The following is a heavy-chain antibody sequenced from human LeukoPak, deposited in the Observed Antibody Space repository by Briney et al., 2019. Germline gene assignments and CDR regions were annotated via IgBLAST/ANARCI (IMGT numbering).Heavy chain of an antibody. CDR3: ARDRAWNYFDY. CDR2: ISNDGSRK. Sequence: GGSPRLSCAPSGFTFSRHGMHWVRQAPGKGLEWVAIISNDGSRKYYAHSVEGRFTIPRDNSKNTLYLQMDSLRAEDTAVYYCARDRAWNYFDYWGQGTLVTVSS. V-gene: IGHV3-30*03. D-gene: IGHD3-3*01. J-gene: IGHJ4*02. CDR1: GFTFSRHG.